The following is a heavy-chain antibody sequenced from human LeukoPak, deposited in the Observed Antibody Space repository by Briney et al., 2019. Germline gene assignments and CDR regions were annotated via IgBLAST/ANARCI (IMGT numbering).Heavy chain of an antibody. D-gene: IGHD2-15*01. CDR2: IKQDGSEK. V-gene: IGHV3-7*01. CDR3: ARDRGGITNNPLDY. J-gene: IGHJ4*02. CDR1: GFTFSSYW. Sequence: GGSLRLSCAASGFTFSSYWMSWGRQAPGKGLEWVANIKQDGSEKYYVDSVKGRFTISRDNAKTSLYLQINSLRAEDTAVYYCARDRGGITNNPLDYWGQGTLVTVSS.